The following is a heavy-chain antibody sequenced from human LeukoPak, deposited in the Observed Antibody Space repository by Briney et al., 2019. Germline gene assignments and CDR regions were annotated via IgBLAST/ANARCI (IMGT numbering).Heavy chain of an antibody. CDR2: ISNDGSRK. D-gene: IGHD3-3*01. J-gene: IGHJ4*02. V-gene: IGHV3-30*03. CDR3: ARDRAWNYFDY. CDR1: GFTFSRHG. Sequence: GGSLRLSCAPAGFTFSRHGMHWVRQAPGKGLEWVAIISNDGSRKYYAHSVEGRFTISRDNSKNTLYLQMDSLRAEDTAVYYCARDRAWNYFDYWGQGTLVTVSS.